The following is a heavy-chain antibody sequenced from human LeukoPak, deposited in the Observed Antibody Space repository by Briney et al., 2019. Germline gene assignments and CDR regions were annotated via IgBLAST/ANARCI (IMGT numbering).Heavy chain of an antibody. V-gene: IGHV4-59*01. D-gene: IGHD3-10*01. CDR1: GGSFSGYY. CDR3: ARLWFAPRLRRVGFDY. CDR2: IFYSGRT. J-gene: IGHJ4*02. Sequence: PSETLSLTYAVYGGSFSGYYWSRIRQPPGKGLEWIGYIFYSGRTNYNPSLKSRVTISVDTSKNQFSLTLSSVTSADTAVYYCARLWFAPRLRRVGFDYWGQGTLVTVSS.